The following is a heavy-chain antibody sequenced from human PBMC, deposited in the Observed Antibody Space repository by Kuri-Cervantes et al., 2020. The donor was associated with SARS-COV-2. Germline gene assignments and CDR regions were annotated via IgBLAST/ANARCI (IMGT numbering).Heavy chain of an antibody. CDR2: ISSSGSTI. Sequence: GESLKISCAASGFTFSDYYMTWIRQAPGKGLEWVSYISSSGSTIYYADSVKGRFTISRDNAKNSLYLQMNSLRAEDTAVYYCARGGQDEVLAFDYWGQGTLVTVSS. J-gene: IGHJ4*02. V-gene: IGHV3-11*04. CDR1: GFTFSDYY. D-gene: IGHD1-1*01. CDR3: ARGGQDEVLAFDY.